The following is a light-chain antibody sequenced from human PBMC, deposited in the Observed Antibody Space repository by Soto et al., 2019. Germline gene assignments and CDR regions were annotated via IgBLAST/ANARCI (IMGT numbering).Light chain of an antibody. J-gene: IGLJ1*01. CDR3: QSYDISLHNYV. CDR2: SND. CDR1: SSNIASNT. V-gene: IGLV1-44*01. Sequence: QSVLTQPPSASGTPGQRVTVSCSGSSSNIASNTVNWYQQLPGTAPKLLIYSNDQRPSGVPDRFSASKSGTSASLAISGLQSEDEADYYCQSYDISLHNYVFGTGTKVTVL.